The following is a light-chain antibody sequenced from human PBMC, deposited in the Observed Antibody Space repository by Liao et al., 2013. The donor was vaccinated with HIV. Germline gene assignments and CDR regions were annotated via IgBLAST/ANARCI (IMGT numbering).Light chain of an antibody. CDR2: DDN. J-gene: IGLJ1*01. CDR3: QVWDSDSDHFV. CDR1: NIGSKS. Sequence: SYELTQPPSVSVAPGKTATITCGGKNIGSKSVHWYQQKPGQAPVLVIYDDNDRPSGIPERFSGSSSGNTATLTISRVEVGDEADYYCQVWDSDSDHFVFGSGTKVTVL. V-gene: IGLV3-21*04.